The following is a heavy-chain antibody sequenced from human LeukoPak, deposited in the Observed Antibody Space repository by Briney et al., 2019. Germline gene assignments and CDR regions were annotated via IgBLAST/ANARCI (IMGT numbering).Heavy chain of an antibody. D-gene: IGHD2-2*02. Sequence: PGGCLRLSCVASGFTLSSEWMTSVRQAPGRGLEWLANIKQDGRERYYADCVKDRFTISRDNAKNSLYLEMKSLRAEDTSVYYCARAPISHWGQGTLVTVSS. J-gene: IGHJ4*02. CDR1: GFTLSSEW. V-gene: IGHV3-7*01. CDR2: IKQDGRER. CDR3: ARAPISH.